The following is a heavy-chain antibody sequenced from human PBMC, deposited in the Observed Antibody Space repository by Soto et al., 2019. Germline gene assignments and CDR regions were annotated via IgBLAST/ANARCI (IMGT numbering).Heavy chain of an antibody. CDR3: AKVRVAAADVYYYYGMDV. CDR2: INSDGSST. V-gene: IGHV3-74*01. Sequence: PGGSLRLSCAASGFTFSSYWMHWVRQAPGKGLVWVSRINSDGSSTSYADSVKGRFTISRDNSKNTLYLQMNSLRAEDTAVYYCAKVRVAAADVYYYYGMDVWGQGTTVTVSS. D-gene: IGHD6-13*01. CDR1: GFTFSSYW. J-gene: IGHJ6*02.